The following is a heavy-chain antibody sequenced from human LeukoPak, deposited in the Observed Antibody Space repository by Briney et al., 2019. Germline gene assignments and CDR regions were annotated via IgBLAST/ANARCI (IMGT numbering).Heavy chain of an antibody. J-gene: IGHJ4*02. Sequence: GGSLRLSCATSGFTFSSYGMNWVRQAPGKGLEWVSAISGSGGSTYYADSVKGRFTISRDNSKNTLYLQMNSLRAEDTAVYYCAKIPLEYYDSSGPSDYWGQGTLVTVSS. CDR2: ISGSGGST. D-gene: IGHD3-22*01. CDR3: AKIPLEYYDSSGPSDY. V-gene: IGHV3-23*01. CDR1: GFTFSSYG.